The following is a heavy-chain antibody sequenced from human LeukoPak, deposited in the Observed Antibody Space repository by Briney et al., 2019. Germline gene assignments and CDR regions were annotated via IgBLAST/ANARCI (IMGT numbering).Heavy chain of an antibody. CDR1: GVSFSGYY. CDR3: ARSRTRPINRYFDY. Sequence: SETLSLTGAVYGVSFSGYYWSWIRQPPGKGLEWIGEINHSGSTNYNPSLKSRVTISVDTSKNQFSLKLSSVTAADTAVYYCARSRTRPINRYFDYWGQGTLVTVSS. CDR2: INHSGST. J-gene: IGHJ4*02. D-gene: IGHD1-14*01. V-gene: IGHV4-34*01.